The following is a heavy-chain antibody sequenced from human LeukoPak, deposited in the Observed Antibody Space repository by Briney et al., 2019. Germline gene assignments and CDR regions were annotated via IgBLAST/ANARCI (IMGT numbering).Heavy chain of an antibody. CDR3: ARDMVRGVANDY. CDR2: INPNSGST. CDR1: GYTFTGYY. Sequence: ASVKVSCKASGYTFTGYYMHWVRQAPGQGLEWMGLINPNSGSTNYAQKFQGRVTMTRDTSISTAYMELSSLRSDDTAVYYCARDMVRGVANDYWGQGTLVTVSS. J-gene: IGHJ4*02. D-gene: IGHD3-10*01. V-gene: IGHV1-2*02.